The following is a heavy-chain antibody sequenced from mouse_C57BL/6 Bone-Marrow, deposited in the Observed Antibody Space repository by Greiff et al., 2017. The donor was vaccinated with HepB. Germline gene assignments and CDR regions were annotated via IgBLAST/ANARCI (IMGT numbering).Heavy chain of an antibody. V-gene: IGHV5-12*01. D-gene: IGHD1-1*01. CDR2: ISNGGGST. J-gene: IGHJ4*01. CDR1: GFTFSDYY. Sequence: EVKVVESGGGLVQPGGSLKLSCAASGFTFSDYYMYWVRQTPEKRLEWVAYISNGGGSTYYPDTVKGRFTISRDNAKNTLYLQMSRLKSEDTAMYYCARQGLLLRYAMDYWGQGTSVTVSS. CDR3: ARQGLLLRYAMDY.